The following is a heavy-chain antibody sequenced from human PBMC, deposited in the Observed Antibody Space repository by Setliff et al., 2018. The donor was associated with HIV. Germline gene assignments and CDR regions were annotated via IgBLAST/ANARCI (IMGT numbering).Heavy chain of an antibody. V-gene: IGHV3-21*01. CDR3: ARDQGNYVPLGYYYGMDV. CDR2: ISSTSSYI. J-gene: IGHJ6*02. Sequence: LRLSCAASGFTFSSYSMNWVRQAPGKGLEWVSFISSTSSYIYYADSVKGRFTISRDNAKNSLYLQMNSLRAEDTAVYYCARDQGNYVPLGYYYGMDVWGQGTTVTVSS. CDR1: GFTFSSYS. D-gene: IGHD1-7*01.